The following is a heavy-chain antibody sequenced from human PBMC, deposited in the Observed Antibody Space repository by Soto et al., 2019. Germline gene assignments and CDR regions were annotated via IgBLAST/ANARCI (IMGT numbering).Heavy chain of an antibody. J-gene: IGHJ4*02. Sequence: SETLSLTCTVSGGSVSSGSYYWSWIRQPPGKGMDWIGYIYYSGSTNYIPSLKSRVTISVDTSKNQFSLKLSSVTAADTALYYCASILYYDFWSGYDVDYWGQGTLVTVSS. CDR1: GGSVSSGSYY. CDR3: ASILYYDFWSGYDVDY. V-gene: IGHV4-61*01. D-gene: IGHD3-3*01. CDR2: IYYSGST.